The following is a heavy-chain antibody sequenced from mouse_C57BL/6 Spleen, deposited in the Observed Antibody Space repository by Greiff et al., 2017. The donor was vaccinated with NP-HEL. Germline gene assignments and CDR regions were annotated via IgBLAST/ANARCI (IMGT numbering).Heavy chain of an antibody. CDR1: GYTFTDHT. Sequence: VQLVESDAELVKPGASVKISCKVSGYTFTDHTIHWMKQRPEQGLEWIGYIYPRDGSTKYNEKFKGKATLTADKSSSTAYMQLNSLTSEDSAVYFCARSFITTVVADGHYAMDYWGQGTSVTVSS. CDR3: ARSFITTVVADGHYAMDY. V-gene: IGHV1-78*01. J-gene: IGHJ4*01. D-gene: IGHD1-1*01. CDR2: IYPRDGST.